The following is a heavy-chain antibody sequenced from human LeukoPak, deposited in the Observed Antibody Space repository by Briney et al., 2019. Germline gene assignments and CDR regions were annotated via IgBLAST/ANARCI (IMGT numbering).Heavy chain of an antibody. CDR1: GYTFTSYE. J-gene: IGHJ4*02. CDR2: MNTNDGNT. D-gene: IGHD6-19*01. Sequence: ASVKVSCKASGYTFTSYEINWVRQATGQGLEWMGWMNTNDGNTGYAQNFQGRVTLTRDTSISTAYMELSGLRSEDTAVYYCARGSSGWYWGPDYWGQGTLVTVSS. CDR3: ARGSSGWYWGPDY. V-gene: IGHV1-8*01.